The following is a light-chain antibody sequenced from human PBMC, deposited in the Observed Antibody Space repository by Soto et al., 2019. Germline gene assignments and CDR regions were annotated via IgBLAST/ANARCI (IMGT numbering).Light chain of an antibody. CDR1: QSVSSSY. Sequence: EIVLTQSPGTLSLSPGERATLSCRASQSVSSSYLAWYQQKPGQAPRLLIYGASSRATGIPDRFSGSGSGTDFTLTISRLEPEDFAVYYCQQRLTFGLGTKVDIK. CDR3: QQRLT. CDR2: GAS. J-gene: IGKJ3*01. V-gene: IGKV3-20*01.